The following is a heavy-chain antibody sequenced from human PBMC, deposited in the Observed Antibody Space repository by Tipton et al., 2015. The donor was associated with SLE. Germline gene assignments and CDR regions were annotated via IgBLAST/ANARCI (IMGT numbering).Heavy chain of an antibody. J-gene: IGHJ3*02. Sequence: TLSLTCAVYGGSFSGYYWSWIRQPPGKGLEWIGEINHSGSTYYNPSLKSRVTISVDTSKNQFSLKLSSVTAADTAVYYCARVFDYGDAFDIWGQGTMVTVSS. CDR1: GGSFSGYY. D-gene: IGHD4-17*01. CDR3: ARVFDYGDAFDI. V-gene: IGHV4-34*01. CDR2: INHSGST.